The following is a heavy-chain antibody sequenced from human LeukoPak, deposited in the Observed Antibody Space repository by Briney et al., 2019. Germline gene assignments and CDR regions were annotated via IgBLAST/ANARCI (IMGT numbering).Heavy chain of an antibody. CDR3: AKDASSITIFGVVIIPDY. CDR2: ISGSGGST. J-gene: IGHJ4*02. D-gene: IGHD3-3*01. CDR1: GFTFSSYA. V-gene: IGHV3-23*01. Sequence: GGSLRLYCAASGFTFSSYAMSWVRQAPGKGLEWVSAISGSGGSTYYADSVKGRFTISRDSSKNTLYLQMNSLRAEDTAVYYCAKDASSITIFGVVIIPDYWGQGTLVTVSS.